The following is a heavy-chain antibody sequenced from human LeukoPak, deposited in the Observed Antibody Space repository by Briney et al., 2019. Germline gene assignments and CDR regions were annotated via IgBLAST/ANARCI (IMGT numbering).Heavy chain of an antibody. V-gene: IGHV4-61*05. CDR1: GVSISSSSYY. Sequence: SETLSLTCTVSGVSISSSSYYWGWIRQPPGKGLEWIGYIYYSGSTNYNPSLKSRVTISVDTSKNQFSLKLSSVTAADTAVYYCARRGILYSSSWYGTPYYYYYMDVWGKGTTVTVSS. D-gene: IGHD6-13*01. J-gene: IGHJ6*03. CDR3: ARRGILYSSSWYGTPYYYYYMDV. CDR2: IYYSGST.